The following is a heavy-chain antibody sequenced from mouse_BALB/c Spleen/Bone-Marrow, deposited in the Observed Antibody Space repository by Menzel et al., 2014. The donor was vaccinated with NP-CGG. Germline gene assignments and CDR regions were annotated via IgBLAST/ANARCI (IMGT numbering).Heavy chain of an antibody. D-gene: IGHD3-3*01. CDR2: ISGSGSST. J-gene: IGHJ2*01. CDR3: ARGRDWFDY. CDR1: GFTFSGYG. V-gene: IGHV5-6-3*01. Sequence: DVKLVESGGGLVQPGGSLKLSCAASGFTFSGYGMSWVRQTPDKGLELVATISGSGSSTYYPDSVKGRFTISRDNARNTLDRQMSSRKSEDTAMYYCARGRDWFDYWGQGTTLTVSS.